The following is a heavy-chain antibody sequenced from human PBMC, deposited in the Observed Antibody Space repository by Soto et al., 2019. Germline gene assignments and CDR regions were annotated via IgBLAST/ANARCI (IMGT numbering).Heavy chain of an antibody. CDR2: ISYDGSNK. CDR1: GFTFSSYG. CDR3: AKDRSHDSSGYTLYYFDY. V-gene: IGHV3-30*18. Sequence: ESGGGVVQPGRSLRLSCAASGFTFSSYGMHWVRQAPGKGLEWVAVISYDGSNKYYADSVKGRFTISRDNSKNTLYLQMNSLRAEDTAVYYCAKDRSHDSSGYTLYYFDYWGQGTLVTVSS. J-gene: IGHJ4*02. D-gene: IGHD3-22*01.